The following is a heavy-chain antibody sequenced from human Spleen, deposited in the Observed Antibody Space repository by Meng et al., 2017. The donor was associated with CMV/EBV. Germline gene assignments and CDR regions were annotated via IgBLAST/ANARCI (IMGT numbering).Heavy chain of an antibody. CDR1: GFTFSSYA. CDR3: TSAPGVVIYYYYYGMDV. D-gene: IGHD3-3*01. Sequence: GESLKISCAASGFTFSSYAMHWVRQAPGKGLEWVGRIKSKTDGGTTDYAAPVKGRFTISRDDSKNTLYLQMNSLKTEDTAVYYCTSAPGVVIYYYYYGMDVWGQGTTVTVSS. V-gene: IGHV3-15*01. J-gene: IGHJ6*02. CDR2: IKSKTDGGTT.